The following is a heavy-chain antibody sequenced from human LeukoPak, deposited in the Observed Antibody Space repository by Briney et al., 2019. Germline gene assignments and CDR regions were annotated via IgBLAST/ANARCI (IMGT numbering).Heavy chain of an antibody. CDR2: INQDGSEK. Sequence: GGSLRLSCAPSGFSLRSFWMTWVRQAPGKGLEWVANINQDGSEKYYLDSLKGRFNISRDNAKNTLYLHMNSLRAEDTAVYYCARVRFLEWSDYWGQGTLVIVAS. CDR1: GFSLRSFW. D-gene: IGHD3-3*01. J-gene: IGHJ4*02. CDR3: ARVRFLEWSDY. V-gene: IGHV3-7*01.